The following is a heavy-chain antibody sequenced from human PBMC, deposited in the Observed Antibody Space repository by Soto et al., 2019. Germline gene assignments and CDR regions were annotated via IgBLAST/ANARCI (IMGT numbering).Heavy chain of an antibody. CDR2: ISYSGSA. CDR1: GVSVTSGGFF. Sequence: VLLQESGPGLVEPSQTLSLTCTVSGVSVTSGGFFWSWIRHHPAKGLEWIGYISYSGSAYYSPSLNSRVSIAADTSRNQFSLRLTSLTAADTAVYFCARLLCSGNSCSLGGGFDIWGQGTTVTVSS. J-gene: IGHJ3*02. V-gene: IGHV4-31*03. D-gene: IGHD2-2*01. CDR3: ARLLCSGNSCSLGGGFDI.